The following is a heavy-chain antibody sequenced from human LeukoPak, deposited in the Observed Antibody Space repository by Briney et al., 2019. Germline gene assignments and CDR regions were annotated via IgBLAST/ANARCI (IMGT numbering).Heavy chain of an antibody. D-gene: IGHD3-3*01. V-gene: IGHV4-4*02. J-gene: IGHJ6*03. CDR1: GGSISSSNW. CDR2: INHSGSS. CDR3: ARGPPWYDFWSGYFHYYYYMDV. Sequence: PSETLSLTCAVSGGSISSSNWWSWVRQPPGKGLEWIGEINHSGSSNYNPSLKSRVTISVDTSKNQFSLKLSSVTAADTAVYYCARGPPWYDFWSGYFHYYYYMDVWGKGTTVTVSS.